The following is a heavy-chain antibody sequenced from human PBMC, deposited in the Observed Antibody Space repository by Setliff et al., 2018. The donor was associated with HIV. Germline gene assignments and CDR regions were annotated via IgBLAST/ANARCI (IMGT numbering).Heavy chain of an antibody. CDR3: ARGAYGGNPHYYYYMDV. D-gene: IGHD4-17*01. J-gene: IGHJ6*03. CDR2: IYYSGST. CDR1: GGSISSHH. V-gene: IGHV4-59*11. Sequence: PSETLSLTCTVSGGSISSHHWSWIRQPPGKGLEWIGYIYYSGSTNYNPSLKSRVTISVDTSKNQFSLKLSAVTAADTAVYYCARGAYGGNPHYYYYMDVWGKGTTVTVSS.